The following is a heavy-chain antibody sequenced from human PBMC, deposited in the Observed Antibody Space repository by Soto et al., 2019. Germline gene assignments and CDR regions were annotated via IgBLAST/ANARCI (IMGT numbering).Heavy chain of an antibody. Sequence: PGGSLRLSCAASGFTFSSYSMNWVRQAPGKGLEWFSSISSSSSYIYYADSVKGRFTISRDNAKNSLYLQMNSLRAEDTAVYYCARVPRPIAAAGTGAHEFDYWGQGT. CDR2: ISSSSSYI. J-gene: IGHJ4*02. CDR1: GFTFSSYS. CDR3: ARVPRPIAAAGTGAHEFDY. V-gene: IGHV3-21*01. D-gene: IGHD6-13*01.